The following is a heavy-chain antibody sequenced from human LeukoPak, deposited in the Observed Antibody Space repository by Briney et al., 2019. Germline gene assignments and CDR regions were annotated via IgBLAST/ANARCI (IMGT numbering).Heavy chain of an antibody. CDR2: IYYSGST. Sequence: SETLSLTCTVSGGSINTYYWSWIRQPPREGLEWIGYIYYSGSTNYSPSLKSRVTISVDTSKNQFSLKLNSVTAADTAVYYCARLGVRYSTSSWWFDPWGQGTLVTVSS. V-gene: IGHV4-59*08. D-gene: IGHD6-6*01. CDR3: ARLGVRYSTSSWWFDP. CDR1: GGSINTYY. J-gene: IGHJ5*02.